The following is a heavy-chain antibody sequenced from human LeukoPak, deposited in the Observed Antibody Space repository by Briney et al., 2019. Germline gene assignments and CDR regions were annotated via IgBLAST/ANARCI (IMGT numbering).Heavy chain of an antibody. J-gene: IGHJ3*02. D-gene: IGHD3-10*01. CDR3: ARDGLWAFDI. V-gene: IGHV3-11*01. CDR1: GFTVSSNY. Sequence: GGSLRLSCAASGFTVSSNYMSWLHQAPGKGLEWVSYISSSGSTIYYADSVKGRFTVSRDNAKNSLYLQMNSLRAEDTAVYYCARDGLWAFDIWGQGTMVTVSS. CDR2: ISSSGSTI.